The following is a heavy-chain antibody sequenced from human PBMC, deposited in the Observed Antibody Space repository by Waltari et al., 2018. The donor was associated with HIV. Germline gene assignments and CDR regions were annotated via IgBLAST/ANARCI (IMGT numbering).Heavy chain of an antibody. V-gene: IGHV3-7*01. D-gene: IGHD1-26*01. J-gene: IGHJ6*02. Sequence: EVQLMESGGGLVQSGGSLRLSCAASGFTFTNSWMSWVRQTPGKGLGWVAYIKDDGSEKYYMGSVKGRFTISRDNAKNSMFLQMNSLRAEDTAVYYCARIGTFPHNYAIDFWGQGTTVTVSS. CDR3: ARIGTFPHNYAIDF. CDR1: GFTFTNSW. CDR2: IKDDGSEK.